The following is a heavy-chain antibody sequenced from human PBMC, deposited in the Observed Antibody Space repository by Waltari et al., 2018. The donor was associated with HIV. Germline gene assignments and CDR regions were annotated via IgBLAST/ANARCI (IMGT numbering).Heavy chain of an antibody. CDR2: ISSSGSTI. J-gene: IGHJ4*02. CDR3: ARDGSSYYGLDY. Sequence: EVQVVESGGGLVQHGGSLRLSCAGSGFTFSTYEMNWVRQAPGKGLEWVSYISSSGSTIYYADSVKGRFTISRDNAKNSLYLQMNSLRAEDTAVYFCARDGSSYYGLDYWGRGTLVTVSS. CDR1: GFTFSTYE. D-gene: IGHD1-26*01. V-gene: IGHV3-48*03.